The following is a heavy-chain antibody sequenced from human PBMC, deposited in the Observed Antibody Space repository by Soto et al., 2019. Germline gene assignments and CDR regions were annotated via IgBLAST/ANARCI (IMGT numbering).Heavy chain of an antibody. CDR3: ARDREAGYNFYYGMDV. Sequence: XATLSLTCSVSGAGINTYSWTWIRQPAGKGLEWIGRIYTSASINYNPSLKGRVTSSVDTSTNQVSLRLASVTAADTAIYYCARDREAGYNFYYGMDVWGQGTTVSVSS. V-gene: IGHV4-4*07. CDR1: GAGINTYS. CDR2: IYTSASI. D-gene: IGHD6-19*01. J-gene: IGHJ6*02.